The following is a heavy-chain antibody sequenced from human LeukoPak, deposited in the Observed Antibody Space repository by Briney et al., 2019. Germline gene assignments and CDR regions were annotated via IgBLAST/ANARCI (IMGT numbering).Heavy chain of an antibody. CDR2: IRPDGNEK. Sequence: GGSLRLSCAASGFTFSSYWMSWVRQAPGKGLEWVAYIRPDGNEKFYMDSVKGRFTISRDNAKNSLYLQMDSLRVDDTAAYYCARGRGFDSWGQGALVTISS. CDR3: ARGRGFDS. CDR1: GFTFSSYW. V-gene: IGHV3-7*01. J-gene: IGHJ4*02.